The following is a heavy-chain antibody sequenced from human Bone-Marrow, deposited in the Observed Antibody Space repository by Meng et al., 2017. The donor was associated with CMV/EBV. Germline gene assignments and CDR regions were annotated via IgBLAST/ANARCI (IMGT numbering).Heavy chain of an antibody. CDR1: GFTFSSYW. V-gene: IGHV3-7*01. Sequence: GESLKISCAASGFTFSSYWMSWVRQAPGKGLEWVANIKQDGSEKYYVDSVKGRFTISRDNAKNSLYLQMNSLRAEDTAVYYCARDLGRNYDFWSGYYYGMDVWGQGTTVTVSS. D-gene: IGHD3-3*01. J-gene: IGHJ6*02. CDR3: ARDLGRNYDFWSGYYYGMDV. CDR2: IKQDGSEK.